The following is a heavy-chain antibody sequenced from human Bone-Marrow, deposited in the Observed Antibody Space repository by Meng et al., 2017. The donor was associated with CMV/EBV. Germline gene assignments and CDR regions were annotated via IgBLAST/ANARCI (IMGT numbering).Heavy chain of an antibody. CDR1: GFTFANAW. Sequence: GGSLRLSCAASGFTFANAWMSWVRQAPGKELEWVSDIYSGGRTYYADSVKGRFTISRDNSKNTLYLQMNSLRAEDTAVYYCARGLFEETWTATYFDYWGQGTLVTVSS. J-gene: IGHJ4*02. V-gene: IGHV3-53*01. CDR3: ARGLFEETWTATYFDY. CDR2: IYSGGRT. D-gene: IGHD3/OR15-3a*01.